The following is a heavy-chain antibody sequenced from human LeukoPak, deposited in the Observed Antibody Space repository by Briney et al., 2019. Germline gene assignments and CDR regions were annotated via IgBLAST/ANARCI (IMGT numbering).Heavy chain of an antibody. CDR2: ISSSGSTI. CDR3: AREAAVVAAGTWIDY. J-gene: IGHJ4*02. V-gene: IGHV3-48*03. D-gene: IGHD6-13*01. Sequence: GGSLRLSCAASGFTFSSYEMNWVRQAPGKGLEWVSYISSSGSTIYYADSVKGRFTISRDNAKNSLYLQMNSLRAEDTAVYYCAREAAVVAAGTWIDYWGQGTLVTVSS. CDR1: GFTFSSYE.